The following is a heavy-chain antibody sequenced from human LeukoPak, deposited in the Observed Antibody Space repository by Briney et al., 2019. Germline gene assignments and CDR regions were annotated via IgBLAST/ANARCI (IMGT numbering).Heavy chain of an antibody. CDR3: AKDSIPSTAGPYYLDY. D-gene: IGHD2-2*02. CDR2: MRYDGSYQ. J-gene: IGHJ4*02. V-gene: IGHV3-30*02. CDR1: GFTFSNYG. Sequence: GVSLRLSCAASGFTFSNYGMYWVRQAPGKGLEWVTFMRYDGSYQYYEDSVRGRFTISRDTSKNTLYLQMSSLTPQDTAIYYCAKDSIPSTAGPYYLDYWGQGTLVSVSS.